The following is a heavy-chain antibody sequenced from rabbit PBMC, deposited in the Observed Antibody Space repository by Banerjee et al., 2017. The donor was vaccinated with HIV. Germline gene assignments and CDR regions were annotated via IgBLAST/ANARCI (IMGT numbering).Heavy chain of an antibody. CDR2: IYTSSGST. CDR3: ARGDDVPGHGLKL. J-gene: IGHJ4*01. D-gene: IGHD3-1*01. Sequence: QSLEESGGGLVQPEGSLALTCRASGFSFSSSYWICWVRQAPGKGLELIACIYTSSGSTYYASWAKGRFTITRSTSLNTVTLQMTSLTAANTATYFCARGDDVPGHGLKLWGPGTLVTVS. V-gene: IGHV1S43*01. CDR1: GFSFSSSYW.